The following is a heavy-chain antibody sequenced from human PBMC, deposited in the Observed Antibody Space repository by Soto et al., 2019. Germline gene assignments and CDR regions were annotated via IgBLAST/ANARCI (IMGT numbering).Heavy chain of an antibody. J-gene: IGHJ6*04. CDR1: GFTFSSYE. Sequence: GGSLRLSCAASGFTFSSYEMKWVRQAPGKGLEWVSYIGRSGTTIYYADSVKGRFTISRDNAENSLYLQMNSLRAEDTAVYYCARDLGGSPTLDVWDKGSWVTVSS. CDR3: ARDLGGSPTLDV. D-gene: IGHD3-10*01. V-gene: IGHV3-48*03. CDR2: IGRSGTTI.